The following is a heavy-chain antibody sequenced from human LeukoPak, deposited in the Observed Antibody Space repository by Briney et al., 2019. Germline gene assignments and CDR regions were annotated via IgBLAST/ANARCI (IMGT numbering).Heavy chain of an antibody. CDR3: AKDSSSWYYYYYGMDV. CDR1: GFTFSSYA. J-gene: IGHJ6*02. Sequence: AGGSLRLSCAASGFTFSSYAMSWVRQAPGKGLEWVSAISGSGGSTYYADSVKGRFTISRDNSKNTLYLQMNSLRAEDTAVYYCAKDSSSWYYYYYGMDVWGQGTTVTVSS. CDR2: ISGSGGST. D-gene: IGHD6-13*01. V-gene: IGHV3-23*01.